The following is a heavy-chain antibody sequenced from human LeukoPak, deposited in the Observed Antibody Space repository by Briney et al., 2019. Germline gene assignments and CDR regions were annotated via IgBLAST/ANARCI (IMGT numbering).Heavy chain of an antibody. CDR2: IKKDGSEN. Sequence: LPGGSLRLSCAASGFAFSSHWMSWVRQAPGKGLEWVANIKKDGSENYYVDSVKGRFTISRDNAKNSLYLQTNSLRAEDTAVYYCAQLSTSVTHLDYWGQGTLVTVSS. CDR1: GFAFSSHW. V-gene: IGHV3-7*01. J-gene: IGHJ4*02. D-gene: IGHD4-17*01. CDR3: AQLSTSVTHLDY.